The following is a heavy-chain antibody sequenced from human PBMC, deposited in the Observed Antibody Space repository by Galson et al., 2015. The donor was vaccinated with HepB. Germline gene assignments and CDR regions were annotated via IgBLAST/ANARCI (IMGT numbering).Heavy chain of an antibody. D-gene: IGHD5-24*01. J-gene: IGHJ4*02. Sequence: SLRLSCAASGFTFSDYYMSWIRQAPGKGLEWVSYISSSSSYTNYADSVKGRFTISRDNAKNSLYLQMNSLRAEDTAVYYCARGREDGYNWRDLDYWGQGTLVTVSS. CDR3: ARGREDGYNWRDLDY. CDR1: GFTFSDYY. CDR2: ISSSSSYT. V-gene: IGHV3-11*06.